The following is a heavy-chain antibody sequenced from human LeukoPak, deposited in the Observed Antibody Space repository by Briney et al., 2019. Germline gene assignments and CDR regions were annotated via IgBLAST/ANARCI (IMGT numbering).Heavy chain of an antibody. J-gene: IGHJ5*02. CDR1: GYTFTGYY. CDR3: ARDADIVVVPAASLLFDP. V-gene: IGHV1-2*02. Sequence: ASVTVSCTASGYTFTGYYMHWVRQAPGQGLEWMGWINPNSGGTNYAQKFQGRVTMTRDTSISTAYMELSRLRSDDTAVYYCARDADIVVVPAASLLFDPWGQGTLVTVSS. D-gene: IGHD2-2*01. CDR2: INPNSGGT.